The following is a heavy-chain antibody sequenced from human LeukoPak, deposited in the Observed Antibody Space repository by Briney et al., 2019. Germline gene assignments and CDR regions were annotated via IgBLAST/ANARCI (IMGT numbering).Heavy chain of an antibody. CDR3: TRDYVYYYGMAV. CDR1: GFTFGDYA. D-gene: IGHD3-16*01. V-gene: IGHV3-49*04. J-gene: IGHJ6*02. CDR2: IRSKAYGGTT. Sequence: GRSLRLSCTASGFTFGDYAMSWVRQAPGKGLEWVGFIRSKAYGGTTEYAASVKGRFTISRDDSKSIAYLQMNSLKTEDTAVYYCTRDYVYYYGMAVWGQGTTVTVSS.